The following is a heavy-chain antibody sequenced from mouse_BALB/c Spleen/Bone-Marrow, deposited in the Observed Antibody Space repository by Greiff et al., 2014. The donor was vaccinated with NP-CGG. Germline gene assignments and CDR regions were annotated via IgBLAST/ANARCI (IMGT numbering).Heavy chain of an antibody. CDR1: GYTFTSYW. Sequence: QVQLKESGAELVRPWASVKVSCKASGYTFTSYWINWVKQRPGQGLEWIGNIYPSDSYTNYNQNFKDKATLTVDKSSSTAYMQLSSPTSEDSAVYYCTRQYGNYYAMDYWGQGTSVTVSS. D-gene: IGHD2-10*02. V-gene: IGHV1S126*01. CDR3: TRQYGNYYAMDY. J-gene: IGHJ4*01. CDR2: IYPSDSYT.